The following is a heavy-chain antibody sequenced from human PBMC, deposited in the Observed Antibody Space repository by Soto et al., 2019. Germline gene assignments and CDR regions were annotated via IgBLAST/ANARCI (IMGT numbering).Heavy chain of an antibody. CDR1: GGSISSSSYY. J-gene: IGHJ6*02. CDR3: ARDKRYYYGSGSYYYGMDV. V-gene: IGHV4-39*02. Sequence: SETLSLTCTVSGGSISSSSYYWGWIRQPPGKGLEWIGSIYYSGSTYYNPSLKSRVTISVDTSKNQFSLKLSSVTAADTAVYYCARDKRYYYGSGSYYYGMDVWGQGTTVTVSS. CDR2: IYYSGST. D-gene: IGHD3-10*01.